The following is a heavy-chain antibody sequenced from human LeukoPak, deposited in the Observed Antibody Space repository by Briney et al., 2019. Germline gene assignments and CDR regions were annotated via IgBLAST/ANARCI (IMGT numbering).Heavy chain of an antibody. CDR3: AREASGGYFDY. CDR2: ISPTGDST. CDR1: GYTFTGYY. D-gene: IGHD4-23*01. V-gene: IGHV1-46*01. Sequence: GASVKVSYKASGYTFTGYYMHWVRQAPGQGLEWVGLISPTGDSTNYAQTFRGRVTMTRDTSTNTVYMDLSSLRSEDTAVYYCAREASGGYFDYWGQGTLVIVSS. J-gene: IGHJ4*02.